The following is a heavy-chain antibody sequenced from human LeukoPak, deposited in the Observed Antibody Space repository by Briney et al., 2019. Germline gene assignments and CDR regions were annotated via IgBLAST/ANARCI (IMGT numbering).Heavy chain of an antibody. V-gene: IGHV4-4*07. D-gene: IGHD3-10*01. CDR1: GGSISSYY. CDR3: ARVVGYYGSGGYYYYMDV. J-gene: IGHJ6*03. CDR2: IYTSGST. Sequence: PSETLSLTCTVSGGSISSYYWSWIRQPAGKGLEWIGRIYTSGSTKYNPSLKSRVTMSVDRSKSQFSLKVSSVTAADTAVYYCARVVGYYGSGGYYYYMDVWGKGTTVTVSS.